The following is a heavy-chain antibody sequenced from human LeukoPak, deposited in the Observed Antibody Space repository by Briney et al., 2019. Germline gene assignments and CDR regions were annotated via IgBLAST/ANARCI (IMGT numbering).Heavy chain of an antibody. V-gene: IGHV1-18*01. CDR3: ARELSSGSPFRYYYYMDV. D-gene: IGHD1-26*01. Sequence: ASVKVSCKASGYTFTSYGISWVRQAPGQGLEWMGWINPNSGGTNYAQKLQGRVTMTTDTSTSTAYMELRSLRSDDTAVYYCARELSSGSPFRYYYYMDVWGKGTTVTASS. J-gene: IGHJ6*03. CDR1: GYTFTSYG. CDR2: INPNSGGT.